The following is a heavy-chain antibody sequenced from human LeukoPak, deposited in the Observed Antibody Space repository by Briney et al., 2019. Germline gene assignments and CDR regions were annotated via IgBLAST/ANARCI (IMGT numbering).Heavy chain of an antibody. CDR3: ARHKQPHGANDY. V-gene: IGHV5-51*01. CDR1: GYSFSSNW. D-gene: IGHD4/OR15-4a*01. CDR2: IYPGDSDT. Sequence: HGESLKISCKGSGYSFSSNWIAWVRQMPGKGLEWMGIIYPGDSDTRYSPSFQGQVTFSADKSINTAYLQWSNLKASDTAMYYCARHKQPHGANDYWGQGTLVTVSS. J-gene: IGHJ4*02.